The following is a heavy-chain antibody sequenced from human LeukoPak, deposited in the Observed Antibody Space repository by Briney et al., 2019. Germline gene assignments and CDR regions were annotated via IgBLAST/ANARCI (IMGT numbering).Heavy chain of an antibody. V-gene: IGHV1-18*01. J-gene: IGHJ5*02. CDR3: ARASSPLGFGELKRWFDP. D-gene: IGHD3-10*01. CDR2: ISAYNGNT. CDR1: GYTFTSYD. Sequence: GASVKVSCKASGYTFTSYDISWVRQAPGQGLEWMGWISAYNGNTNYAQKLQGRVTMTTDTSTSTAYMELRSLRSDDTAVYYCARASSPLGFGELKRWFDPWGQGTLVTVSS.